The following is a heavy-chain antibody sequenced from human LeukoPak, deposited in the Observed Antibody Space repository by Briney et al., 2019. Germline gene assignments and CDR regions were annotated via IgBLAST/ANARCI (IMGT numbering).Heavy chain of an antibody. CDR1: GGSISSSSYY. D-gene: IGHD3-22*01. CDR2: SYCSGST. Sequence: SETLSLTCTVSGGSISSSSYYWDWIRHPPGKGLGWIGSSYCSGSTYYNPSLKSRVTISVDTSKNQFSLKLSSVTAADTAVYYCARQNYYVSSGFDYWGQGTLVTVSS. CDR3: ARQNYYVSSGFDY. J-gene: IGHJ4*02. V-gene: IGHV4-39*01.